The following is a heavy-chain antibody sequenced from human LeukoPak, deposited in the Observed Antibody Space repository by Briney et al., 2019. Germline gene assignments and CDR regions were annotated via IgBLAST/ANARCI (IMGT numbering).Heavy chain of an antibody. J-gene: IGHJ4*02. CDR1: GFTFSSYA. V-gene: IGHV3-23*01. CDR2: ISGSGGST. CDR3: AKDPMSLMYYDFWSGSVPYYFDY. D-gene: IGHD3-3*01. Sequence: HPGGSLRLSCAASGFTFSSYAMSWVRQAPGKGLEWVSAISGSGGSTYYADSVKGRFTISRDNSKNTLYLQMNSLRAEDTAVYYCAKDPMSLMYYDFWSGSVPYYFDYWGQGTLVTVSS.